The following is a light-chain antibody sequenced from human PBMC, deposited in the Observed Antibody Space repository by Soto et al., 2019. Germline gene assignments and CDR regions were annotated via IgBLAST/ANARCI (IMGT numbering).Light chain of an antibody. J-gene: IGKJ4*01. CDR1: QSVSSN. Sequence: EIVMTQSPATLSLSPWERATLSCRASQSVSSNLAWYQQKPGQAPRLLIYGASTRATGIPARFSGSGSGTEFTLTISSLQSEDFALYYCQQYNNWPLTFGGGTKVDI. CDR2: GAS. V-gene: IGKV3-15*01. CDR3: QQYNNWPLT.